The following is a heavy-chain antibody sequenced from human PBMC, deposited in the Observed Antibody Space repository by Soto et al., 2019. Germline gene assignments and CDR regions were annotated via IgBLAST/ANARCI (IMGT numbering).Heavy chain of an antibody. V-gene: IGHV4-30-4*01. CDR1: GVSVSSGDYY. CDR3: ARAHYDILTGYPTNAFDI. CDR2: IYYTGRT. J-gene: IGHJ3*02. Sequence: SETLSLTCTVSGVSVSSGDYYWSWIRQPPGKGLEWIGYIYYTGRTYYNPSLKSRVIISVDTSKNQFSLKLSSVTAAEKAVYYCARAHYDILTGYPTNAFDIWGQGTMVT. D-gene: IGHD3-9*01.